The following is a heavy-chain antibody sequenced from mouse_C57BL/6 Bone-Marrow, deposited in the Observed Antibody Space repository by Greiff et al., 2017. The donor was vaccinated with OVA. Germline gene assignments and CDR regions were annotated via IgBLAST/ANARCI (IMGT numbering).Heavy chain of an antibody. CDR3: ARESFDGYYSNWYFDV. CDR1: GYTFTSYW. J-gene: IGHJ1*03. V-gene: IGHV1-55*01. Sequence: QVQLQQSGAELVKPGASVKMSCKASGYTFTSYWITWVKQRPGQGLEWIGDIYPGSGSTNYNEKFKSKATLTVDTSSSTAYMQLSSLTSEDSAVYYCARESFDGYYSNWYFDVWGTGTTVTVSS. D-gene: IGHD2-3*01. CDR2: IYPGSGST.